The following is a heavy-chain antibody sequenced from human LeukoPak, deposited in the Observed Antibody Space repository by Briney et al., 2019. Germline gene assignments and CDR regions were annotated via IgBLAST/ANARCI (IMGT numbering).Heavy chain of an antibody. V-gene: IGHV1-46*01. CDR2: INPSGGST. J-gene: IGHJ4*02. CDR3: ARRGYSYDLDY. D-gene: IGHD5-18*01. CDR1: GYTFTGHY. Sequence: GASVKVPCKASGYTFTGHYMHWVRQAPGQGLEWMGIINPSGGSTGYAQKFQGRVTMTRDTSTSTVYMELSSLRSEDTAVYYCARRGYSYDLDYWGQGTLVTVSS.